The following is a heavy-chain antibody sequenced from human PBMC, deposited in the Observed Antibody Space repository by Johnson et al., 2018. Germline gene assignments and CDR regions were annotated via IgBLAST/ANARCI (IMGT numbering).Heavy chain of an antibody. J-gene: IGHJ3*02. CDR1: GFTFSNAW. D-gene: IGHD3-22*01. CDR3: TTTISSSGYYNDAFDI. Sequence: VQLVESGGGLVKPGGTIGLSCAASGFTFSNAWMSWVRQAPGKGLEWVGRIKSKTDGGTTDYAAPVKGRFTISRDDSKNTLYLQMNSLKTEDTAVYYCTTTISSSGYYNDAFDIWGQGTMVTVSS. V-gene: IGHV3-15*01. CDR2: IKSKTDGGTT.